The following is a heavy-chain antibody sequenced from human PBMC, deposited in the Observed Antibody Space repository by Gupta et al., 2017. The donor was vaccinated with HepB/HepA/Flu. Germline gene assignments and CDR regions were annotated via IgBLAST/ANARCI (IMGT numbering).Heavy chain of an antibody. D-gene: IGHD3-3*01. CDR1: GLTIGGNA. CDR2: IGRDMRQ. Sequence: EVQLLESGGDLVHPGGSLRLSCAVSGLTIGGNAMSGGRQAQGKGLEWVSGIGRDMRQHYTDSVRGRFTISRDNSENRVYLQMNSLRVEDTAVYYCAKDLWFWSGMDVWGKGTTVTVSS. CDR3: AKDLWFWSGMDV. V-gene: IGHV3-23*01. J-gene: IGHJ6*03.